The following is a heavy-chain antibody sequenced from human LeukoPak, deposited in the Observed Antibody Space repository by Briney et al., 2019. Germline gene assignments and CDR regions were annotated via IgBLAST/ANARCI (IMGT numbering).Heavy chain of an antibody. V-gene: IGHV3-53*01. D-gene: IGHD5-24*01. J-gene: IGHJ4*02. CDR2: IHTGGST. CDR3: AREGKWLQLRYFDY. Sequence: GGSLRLSCAASGFTFDDYGMSWVRQAPGKGLEWVSVIHTGGSTYYADSVKGRFTISRDTSNNTLYLQMNSLRADDTAVYYCAREGKWLQLRYFDYWGQGTLVTVSS. CDR1: GFTFDDYG.